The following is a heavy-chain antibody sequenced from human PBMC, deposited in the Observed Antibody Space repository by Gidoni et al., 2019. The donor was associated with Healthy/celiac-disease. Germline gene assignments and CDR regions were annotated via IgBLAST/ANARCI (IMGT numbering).Heavy chain of an antibody. CDR3: ASSTKSGSYYYGMDV. V-gene: IGHV1-3*01. Sequence: QVQLVQSGAEVKKPGASVKVSCKASGYTFTSYAMHWVRQAPGQRLEWMGWINACNGNTKYSQKFQGRVTITRDTSASTAYMELSSLRSEDTAVYYCASSTKSGSYYYGMDVWGQGTTVTVSS. J-gene: IGHJ6*02. CDR2: INACNGNT. CDR1: GYTFTSYA. D-gene: IGHD1-26*01.